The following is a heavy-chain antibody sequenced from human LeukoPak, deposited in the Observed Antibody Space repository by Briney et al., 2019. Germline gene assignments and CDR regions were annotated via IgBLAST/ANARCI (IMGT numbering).Heavy chain of an antibody. CDR2: ISGSAGST. CDR3: AKAIRTSCYGCNMDV. J-gene: IGHJ6*03. CDR1: DLTFSSYA. Sequence: GGSLRLSCAASDLTFSSYAMSWVRQAPGKGLAWVSTISGSAGSTYYADSVKGRYTISRDNSKNTLYLQLNSLRAEDTAVYYCAKAIRTSCYGCNMDVWGKGTTVTVSS. D-gene: IGHD2-2*01. V-gene: IGHV3-23*01.